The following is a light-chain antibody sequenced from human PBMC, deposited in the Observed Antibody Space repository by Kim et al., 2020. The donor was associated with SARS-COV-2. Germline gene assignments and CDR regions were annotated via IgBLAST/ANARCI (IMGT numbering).Light chain of an antibody. J-gene: IGLJ1*01. Sequence: PGQSVTISCTGTSSDVGVYNYVSWYQQHPGKAPKLIIYDVNKRPSGVPDRFSGSKSGNTASLTVSGLQAEDEANYYCGSYAGSKNVFGTGTKVTVL. CDR3: GSYAGSKNV. CDR1: SSDVGVYNY. V-gene: IGLV2-8*01. CDR2: DVN.